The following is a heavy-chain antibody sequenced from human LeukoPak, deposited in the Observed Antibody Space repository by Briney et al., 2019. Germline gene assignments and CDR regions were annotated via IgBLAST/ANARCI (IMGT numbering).Heavy chain of an antibody. CDR3: AKDPIVVVVAATIGWFDP. V-gene: IGHV3-23*01. J-gene: IGHJ5*02. CDR2: ISGSGGST. CDR1: GFTFSSYA. Sequence: PGGSLRLSCAASGFTFSSYAMSWVRQAPGKGLEWVSAISGSGGSTYYAGSVKGRFTISRDNSKNTLYLQMNSLRAEDTAVYYCAKDPIVVVVAATIGWFDPWGQGTLVTVSS. D-gene: IGHD2-15*01.